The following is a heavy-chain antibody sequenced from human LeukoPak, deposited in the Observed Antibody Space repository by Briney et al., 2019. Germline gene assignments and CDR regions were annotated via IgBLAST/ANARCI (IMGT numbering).Heavy chain of an antibody. J-gene: IGHJ4*02. CDR2: IIPILGIA. Sequence: SVKVSCKASGGTFSSYAISWVRQAPGQGLEWMGRIIPILGIANYAQKFQGRVTITADKSTSTAYMELSSLRSEDTAVYYCARGYSGYDDFDYWGQGTLVTVSS. CDR3: ARGYSGYDDFDY. D-gene: IGHD5-12*01. CDR1: GGTFSSYA. V-gene: IGHV1-69*04.